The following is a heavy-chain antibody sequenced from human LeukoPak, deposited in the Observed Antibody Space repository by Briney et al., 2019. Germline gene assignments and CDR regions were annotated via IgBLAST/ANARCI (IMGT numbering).Heavy chain of an antibody. D-gene: IGHD3-3*01. V-gene: IGHV3-73*01. CDR3: TRRENDFWSGYDNPFFDY. Sequence: AGGSLRLSCADPVFTFTGSAMHWVRQTSRKGLGWVGRIRSKANSYTTAYAASGKGRLTIARDDSKNTGYLQINSLKAEDTAVYYCTRRENDFWSGYDNPFFDYWGQGTLVTVSS. CDR2: IRSKANSYTT. CDR1: VFTFTGSA. J-gene: IGHJ4*02.